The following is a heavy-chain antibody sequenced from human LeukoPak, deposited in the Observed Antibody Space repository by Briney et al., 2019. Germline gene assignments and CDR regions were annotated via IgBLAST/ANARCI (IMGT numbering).Heavy chain of an antibody. CDR1: GGSISSSSYY. CDR3: ARHSGEGVGAERGFDY. V-gene: IGHV4-39*01. J-gene: IGHJ4*02. Sequence: SETLSLTCTVSGGSISSSSYYWGWIRQPPGKGLEWIVSIYYSGSTYYNPSLKSRVTISVDTSKNQFSLKLSSVTAADTAVYYCARHSGEGVGAERGFDYWGQGTLVTVSS. D-gene: IGHD1-26*01. CDR2: IYYSGST.